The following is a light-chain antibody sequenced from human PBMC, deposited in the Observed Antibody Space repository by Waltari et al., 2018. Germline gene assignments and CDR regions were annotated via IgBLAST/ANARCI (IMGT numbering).Light chain of an antibody. V-gene: IGKV4-1*01. CDR2: WAS. CDR3: QQYYSTPYT. Sequence: DIVMTQSPDSLAVSLGERATINCKSSQCVLYSSNNTNYLAWYQQKPGQPPKLLIYWASTRESGVPDRCSGSGSGTDFTLTISSLQAEDVAVYYCQQYYSTPYTFGQGTKLEIK. CDR1: QCVLYSSNNTNY. J-gene: IGKJ2*01.